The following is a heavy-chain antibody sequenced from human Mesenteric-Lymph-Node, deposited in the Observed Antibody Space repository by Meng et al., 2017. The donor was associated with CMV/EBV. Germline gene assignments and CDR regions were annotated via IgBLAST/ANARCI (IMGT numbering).Heavy chain of an antibody. V-gene: IGHV4-39*01. CDR3: ARPFPSWQSPRLDPFGA. CDR1: GDSISSFHY. CDR2: VHYTGST. Sequence: PPVPAAAPGAVEPSESLSLHCPGAGDSISSFHYWGWIRQPPGRGLEWIGSVHYTGSTYYSPSLKSRVTVSVDTSKNQFSLRLTSVTASDTAVYYCARPFPSWQSPRLDPFGAWGQGTLVTVSS. J-gene: IGHJ5*02. D-gene: IGHD6-19*01.